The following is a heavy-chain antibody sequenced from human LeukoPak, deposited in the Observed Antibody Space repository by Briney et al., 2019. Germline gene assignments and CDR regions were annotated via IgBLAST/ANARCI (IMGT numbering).Heavy chain of an antibody. J-gene: IGHJ3*02. Sequence: GGSLRLSCAASGFTFSSYGMHWVRQAPGKGLEWVAFIRYDGTYQYYADSVKGRFTISRDNSKNTLYLQMNSLSAEDTAIYYCASEEVTTVTTSAFDIWGQGTMVTVSS. CDR1: GFTFSSYG. V-gene: IGHV3-30*02. D-gene: IGHD4-11*01. CDR3: ASEEVTTVTTSAFDI. CDR2: IRYDGTYQ.